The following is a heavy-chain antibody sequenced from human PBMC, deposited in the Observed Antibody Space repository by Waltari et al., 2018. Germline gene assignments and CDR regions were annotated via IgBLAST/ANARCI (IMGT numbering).Heavy chain of an antibody. CDR1: GYTFTSYD. CDR3: ARGKDIQYLYYYYGMDV. J-gene: IGHJ6*02. D-gene: IGHD4-4*01. Sequence: QVQLVQSGAEVKKPGASVKVACKASGYTFTSYDINWVRQATGQGLEWMGWMNPNSGNTGYAQKFQGRVTITRNTSISTAYMELSSLRSEDTAVYYCARGKDIQYLYYYYGMDVWGQGTTVTVSS. CDR2: MNPNSGNT. V-gene: IGHV1-8*03.